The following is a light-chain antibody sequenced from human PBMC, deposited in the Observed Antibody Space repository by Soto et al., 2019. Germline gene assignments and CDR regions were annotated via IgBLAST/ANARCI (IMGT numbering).Light chain of an antibody. CDR3: QQET. CDR1: QSISTY. J-gene: IGKJ1*01. Sequence: IVLKQSPATLCLSAGETATLSCRASQSISTYLAWYQQKPGQAPRLLMYEASNRATGVPARFSGSGSGTDFILTISSLEPEDFAVYDCQQETFGQGTKVDIK. V-gene: IGKV3-11*01. CDR2: EAS.